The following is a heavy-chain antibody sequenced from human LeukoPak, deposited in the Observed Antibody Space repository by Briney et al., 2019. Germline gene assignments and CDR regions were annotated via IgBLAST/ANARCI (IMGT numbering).Heavy chain of an antibody. D-gene: IGHD1-26*01. Sequence: GGSLRLSCTASGFSLGDYALSWVRQAPGKGLEWVGSIRSKTYGGTTEYAASVKGRFTISRDDSKSIAYLQMNSLKTEDTAMYYCTRDRMVATDTYYYYYGMDVWGRGTTVTVSS. CDR2: IRSKTYGGTT. V-gene: IGHV3-49*04. CDR3: TRDRMVATDTYYYYYGMDV. J-gene: IGHJ6*02. CDR1: GFSLGDYA.